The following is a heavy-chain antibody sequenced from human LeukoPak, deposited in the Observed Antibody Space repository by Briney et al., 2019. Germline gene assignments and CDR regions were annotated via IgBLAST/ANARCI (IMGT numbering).Heavy chain of an antibody. Sequence: SETLSLTCTVSGGSISSGGYYWSWIRQHPGKGLEWIGYIYYSGSTYYNPFLKSRVTISVDTSKNQFSLKLSSVTAADTAVYYCARSPGAAIRSSGKNWFDPWGQGTLVTVSS. CDR1: GGSISSGGYY. CDR2: IYYSGST. V-gene: IGHV4-31*03. CDR3: ARSPGAAIRSSGKNWFDP. D-gene: IGHD2-2*01. J-gene: IGHJ5*02.